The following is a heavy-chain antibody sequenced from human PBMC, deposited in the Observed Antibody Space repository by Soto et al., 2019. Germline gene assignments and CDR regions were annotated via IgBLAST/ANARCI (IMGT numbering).Heavy chain of an antibody. CDR2: INPSGGST. CDR3: ARLDYGGNSRPSLGY. Sequence: QVQLVQSGAEVKKPGASVKVSCKASGYTFTSYYMHWVRQAPGQGLEWMGIINPSGGSTSYAQKFQGRVTMTRDTSASTVDMELSSLRSEDTAVYYCARLDYGGNSRPSLGYWGQGTLVTVSS. CDR1: GYTFTSYY. D-gene: IGHD4-17*01. V-gene: IGHV1-46*03. J-gene: IGHJ4*02.